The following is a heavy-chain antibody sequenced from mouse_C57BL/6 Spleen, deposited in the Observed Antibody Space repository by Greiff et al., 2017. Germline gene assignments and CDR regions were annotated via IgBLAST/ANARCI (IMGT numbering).Heavy chain of an antibody. V-gene: IGHV1-64*01. Sequence: QVQLQQPGAELVKPGASVKLSCKASGYTFTSYWMHWVKQRPGQGLEWIGMIHPNSGSTNYNEKFKSKATLTVDKSSSTAYMQLSSLTSEDSAVYYCARRGLTTVVADYFDYWGQGTTLTVSS. J-gene: IGHJ2*01. CDR1: GYTFTSYW. D-gene: IGHD1-1*01. CDR2: IHPNSGST. CDR3: ARRGLTTVVADYFDY.